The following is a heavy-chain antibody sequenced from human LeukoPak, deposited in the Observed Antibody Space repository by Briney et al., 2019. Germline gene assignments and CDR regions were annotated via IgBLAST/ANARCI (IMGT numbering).Heavy chain of an antibody. V-gene: IGHV4-59*08. D-gene: IGHD4-17*01. Sequence: PSETLSLTCTVSGGSISSYYWSWIRQPLGKGLEWIAYISDIGSINYNPSLKSRVTISVDTSKNQFSLKLSSVTAADTAVYYCARHGYGDYVDYWGQGTLVTVSS. J-gene: IGHJ4*02. CDR3: ARHGYGDYVDY. CDR2: ISDIGSI. CDR1: GGSISSYY.